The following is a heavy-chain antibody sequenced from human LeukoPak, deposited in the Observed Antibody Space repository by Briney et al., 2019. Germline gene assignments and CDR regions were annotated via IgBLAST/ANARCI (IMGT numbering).Heavy chain of an antibody. D-gene: IGHD3-3*01. CDR3: ARDLERAYYDFWSGYSVLFDY. V-gene: IGHV3-11*04. CDR2: ISSSGSTI. CDR1: GFTFSSYW. J-gene: IGHJ4*02. Sequence: GGSLRLSCAAFGFTFSSYWMSWIRQAPGKGLEWVSYISSSGSTIYYADSVKGRFTISRDNAKNSLYLQMNSLRAEDTAVYYCARDLERAYYDFWSGYSVLFDYWGQGTLVTVSS.